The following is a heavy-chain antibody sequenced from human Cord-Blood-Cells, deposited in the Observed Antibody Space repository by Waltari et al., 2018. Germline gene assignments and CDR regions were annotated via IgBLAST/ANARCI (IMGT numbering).Heavy chain of an antibody. Sequence: QVQLVQSGAEVKKPGASVKVSCKASGYTFTRYELNWVRQATGQGLGWMGWMNPNSGNTGYAQKFQGRVTITRNTSISTAYMELSSLRSEDTAVYYCARVVSNYVTFDYWGQGTLVTVSS. D-gene: IGHD4-4*01. V-gene: IGHV1-8*03. CDR1: GYTFTRYE. CDR3: ARVVSNYVTFDY. J-gene: IGHJ4*02. CDR2: MNPNSGNT.